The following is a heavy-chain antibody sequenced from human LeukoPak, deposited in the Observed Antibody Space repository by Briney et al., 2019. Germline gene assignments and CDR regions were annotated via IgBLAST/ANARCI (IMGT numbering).Heavy chain of an antibody. CDR2: ISGSGGST. J-gene: IGHJ4*02. V-gene: IGHV3-23*01. Sequence: GGSLRLSCAASGFTFSSYAMSWVRQAPGKGLEWVSAISGSGGSTYYADSVKGRFTISRDNSKNTLYLQMNSLRAEDPAVYYCAKDGYCSSTSCYSGGFDYWGQGTLVTVSS. CDR1: GFTFSSYA. CDR3: AKDGYCSSTSCYSGGFDY. D-gene: IGHD2-2*03.